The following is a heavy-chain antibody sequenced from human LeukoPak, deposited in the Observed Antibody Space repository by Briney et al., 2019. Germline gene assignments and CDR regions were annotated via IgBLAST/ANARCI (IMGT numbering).Heavy chain of an antibody. V-gene: IGHV3-66*01. CDR1: GFTVSNNY. CDR3: GRATLGGGFES. J-gene: IGHJ4*02. D-gene: IGHD2-15*01. CDR2: LYRDGRT. Sequence: GGSLRLSCAASGFTVSNNYMTWVRQAPGKGLEWVSFLYRDGRTSDADSVKGRVSVSRDNSKNTLYLQMNSLRAEETAMYYCGRATLGGGFESWGQGTLVIVSS.